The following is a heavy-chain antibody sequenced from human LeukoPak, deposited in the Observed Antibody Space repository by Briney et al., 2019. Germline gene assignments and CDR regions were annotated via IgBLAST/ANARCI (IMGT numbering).Heavy chain of an antibody. V-gene: IGHV6-1*01. CDR1: GDSVSSSTAA. J-gene: IGHJ2*01. Sequence: QTLSLTCAISGDSVSSSTAAWNWVRQSPSRGLEWLGRTYYRSKWYNGYAVSVKSRITINPDTSKNQFSLQLNSVTPEDTAVYYCARSESQVTGLDWYFDLWGRGTLVTVSS. CDR2: TYYRSKWYN. CDR3: ARSESQVTGLDWYFDL. D-gene: IGHD7-27*01.